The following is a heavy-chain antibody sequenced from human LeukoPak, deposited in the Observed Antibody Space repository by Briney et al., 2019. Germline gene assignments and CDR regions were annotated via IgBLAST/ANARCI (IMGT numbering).Heavy chain of an antibody. CDR2: ISFDGSHE. CDR3: AKEPYSSSPPSFDY. J-gene: IGHJ4*02. D-gene: IGHD6-13*01. Sequence: GGSLRLSCAASGFSFSSYDMHWVRQAPGKGLEWVAVISFDGSHECSGDSVKGRFTISRDNSQNTLYLQMNSLRAEDTAVYYCAKEPYSSSPPSFDYWGQGTQVTVSS. CDR1: GFSFSSYD. V-gene: IGHV3-30*18.